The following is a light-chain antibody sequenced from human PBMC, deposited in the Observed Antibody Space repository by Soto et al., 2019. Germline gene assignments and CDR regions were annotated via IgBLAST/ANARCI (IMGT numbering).Light chain of an antibody. Sequence: QSVLTQPASVSGSPGQSITISCTGTSSDVGGYNYVSWYQQHPGKAPKLMIYDVNNPPSGVSNRFSGSKSGNTASLTISGLQAEDEADYYCSSYTSRSTLVFGGGTKLTVL. V-gene: IGLV2-14*01. CDR2: DVN. CDR1: SSDVGGYNY. CDR3: SSYTSRSTLV. J-gene: IGLJ2*01.